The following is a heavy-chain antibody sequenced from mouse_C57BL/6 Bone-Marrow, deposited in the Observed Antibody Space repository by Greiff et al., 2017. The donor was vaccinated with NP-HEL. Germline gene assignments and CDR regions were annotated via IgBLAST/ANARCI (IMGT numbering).Heavy chain of an antibody. Sequence: VQLQQSGAELARPGASVKMSCKASGYTFTSYTLHWVKQRPGQGLEWIGYINPSSGYTKYTQKFKDKATLPADNSSSTAYMQLSSLTSEDSAVYYSARAWDWFAYWGQGTLVTVSS. J-gene: IGHJ3*01. D-gene: IGHD4-1*01. CDR2: INPSSGYT. CDR1: GYTFTSYT. CDR3: ARAWDWFAY. V-gene: IGHV1-4*01.